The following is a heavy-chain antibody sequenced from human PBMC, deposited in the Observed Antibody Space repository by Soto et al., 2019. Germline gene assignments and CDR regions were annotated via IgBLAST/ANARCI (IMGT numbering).Heavy chain of an antibody. CDR2: TYYRSKWYN. D-gene: IGHD6-6*01. Sequence: SQTLSLTCAISGDGASSNSAVWNWIRQSPSRGLEWLGRTYYRSKWYNDYAVSVKSRITFISDTSKTQFSLQLNSLSPEDTAVYYCARDFDSSSSLDYWGQGTLVTVSS. CDR3: ARDFDSSSSLDY. J-gene: IGHJ4*02. V-gene: IGHV6-1*01. CDR1: GDGASSNSAV.